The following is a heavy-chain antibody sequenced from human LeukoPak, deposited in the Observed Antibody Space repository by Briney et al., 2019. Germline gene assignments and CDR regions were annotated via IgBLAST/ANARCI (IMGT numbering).Heavy chain of an antibody. V-gene: IGHV4-38-2*02. D-gene: IGHD3-22*01. CDR3: ARDNYYDSSGYYYYYYGMDV. Sequence: SETLSLTCTVSGYSISSGYYWGWIRQPPGKGLEWIGSIYHSGSTYYNPSLKSRVTISVDTSKNQFSLKLSSVTAADTAVYYCARDNYYDSSGYYYYYYGMDVWGQGTTVTVSS. CDR1: GYSISSGYY. CDR2: IYHSGST. J-gene: IGHJ6*02.